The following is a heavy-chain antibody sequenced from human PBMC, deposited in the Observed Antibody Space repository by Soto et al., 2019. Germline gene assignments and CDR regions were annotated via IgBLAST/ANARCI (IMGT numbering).Heavy chain of an antibody. CDR2: IYESGRT. CDR3: ARGDRYSGSFSDYFDP. J-gene: IGHJ5*02. V-gene: IGHV4-30-2*01. Sequence: PSETLSLTCIVSGASISTGGYSWSWIRQPPGKGPEWIGYIYESGRTYYKPSLKSRASISMDKSRNQFSVRLTFVTAADTAVYFCARGDRYSGSFSDYFDPWGQGTLVTVSS. CDR1: GASISTGGYS. D-gene: IGHD1-26*01.